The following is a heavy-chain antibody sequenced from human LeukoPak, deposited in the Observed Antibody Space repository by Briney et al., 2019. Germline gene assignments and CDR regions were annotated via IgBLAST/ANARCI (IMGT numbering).Heavy chain of an antibody. CDR2: ISGSVSPIGVSGGGT. D-gene: IGHD5-12*01. CDR1: GFTFNNYA. Sequence: GGSLRLSCAASGFTFNNYAMNWVRQAPGKGLEWVSDISGSVSPIGVSGGGTYYADSVKGRFTISRDNSKYTLYLQMNSLRADDTALYFCAKTGGYDGVGPHDYWGQGTLVTVSS. V-gene: IGHV3-23*01. CDR3: AKTGGYDGVGPHDY. J-gene: IGHJ4*02.